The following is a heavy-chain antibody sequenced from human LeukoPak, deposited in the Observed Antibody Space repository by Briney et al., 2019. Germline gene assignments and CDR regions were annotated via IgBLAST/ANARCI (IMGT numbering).Heavy chain of an antibody. CDR2: IYYSGST. D-gene: IGHD3-10*01. V-gene: IGHV4-59*01. Sequence: SETLSLTCTVSGGSISSYYWSWIRQPPGKGLEWIGYIYYSGSTNYNPSLKSRVTISVDTSKNQFSLKLNSVTAADTAVYYCARFITKVRGMDVWGQGTTVTVSS. CDR3: ARFITKVRGMDV. CDR1: GGSISSYY. J-gene: IGHJ6*02.